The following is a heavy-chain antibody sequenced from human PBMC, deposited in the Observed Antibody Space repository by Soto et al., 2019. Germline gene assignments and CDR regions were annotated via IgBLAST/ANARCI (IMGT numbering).Heavy chain of an antibody. CDR1: GYTFTSYD. CDR3: ARDLGYYPFRSYYYYGMDL. J-gene: IGHJ6*02. CDR2: MNPNSGNT. Sequence: ASVKVSCKASGYTFTSYDINWVRQATGQGLEWMGWMNPNSGNTGYAQKFQGRVTMTRNTSISTAYMELRSLRSDDTAVYYCARDLGYYPFRSYYYYGMDLWGQGTTVTVSS. D-gene: IGHD3-22*01. V-gene: IGHV1-8*01.